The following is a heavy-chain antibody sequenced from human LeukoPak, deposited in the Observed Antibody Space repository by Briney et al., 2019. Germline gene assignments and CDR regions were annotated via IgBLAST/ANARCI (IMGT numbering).Heavy chain of an antibody. CDR3: ARHPGGSVVTPKARFDY. D-gene: IGHD2-21*02. CDR2: MNPNSGNT. J-gene: IGHJ4*02. Sequence: ASVKVSCKASGYTFTSYDINWVRQATGQGLEWMGWMNPNSGNTGYAQKFQGRVTMTRNTSISTAYMELSSLRSEDTAVYYCARHPGGSVVTPKARFDYWGQGTLATVSS. CDR1: GYTFTSYD. V-gene: IGHV1-8*01.